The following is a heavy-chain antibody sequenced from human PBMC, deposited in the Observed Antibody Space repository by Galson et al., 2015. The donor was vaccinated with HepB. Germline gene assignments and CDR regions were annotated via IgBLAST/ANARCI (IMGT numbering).Heavy chain of an antibody. V-gene: IGHV1-69*04. Sequence: SVKVSYKASGGTFSSYAISWVRQAPGQGLEWMGRIIPILGIANYAQKFQGRVTITADKSTSTAYMELSSLRSEDTAVYYCARDSGGEYYDFWSGYPPLDYWGQGTLVTVSS. D-gene: IGHD3-3*01. CDR2: IIPILGIA. CDR3: ARDSGGEYYDFWSGYPPLDY. CDR1: GGTFSSYA. J-gene: IGHJ4*02.